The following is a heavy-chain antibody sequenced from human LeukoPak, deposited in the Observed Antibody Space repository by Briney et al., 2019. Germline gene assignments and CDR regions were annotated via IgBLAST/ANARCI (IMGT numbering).Heavy chain of an antibody. J-gene: IGHJ5*02. CDR2: IRSKANSYAT. CDR1: GFTFSGSA. CDR3: TRLAMATTPANWFDP. Sequence: GGSLRLSCAASGFTFSGSAMHWVRQASGKGLEWVGRIRSKANSYATAYAASVKGRFTISRDDSKNTAYLQMNSLKTEDTAVYYCTRLAMATTPANWFDPWGQGTLVTVSS. D-gene: IGHD5-24*01. V-gene: IGHV3-73*01.